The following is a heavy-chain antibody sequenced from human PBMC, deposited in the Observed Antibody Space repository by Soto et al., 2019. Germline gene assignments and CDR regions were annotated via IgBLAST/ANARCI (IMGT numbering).Heavy chain of an antibody. V-gene: IGHV3-11*01. D-gene: IGHD3-10*01. J-gene: IGHJ6*02. CDR1: GFTISDYY. Sequence: GGSLRLSCEASGFTISDYYVSWIRQAPGKGLEWVSYISSVETTTYYADSVKGRFSISMDNAKNSLYLQMNSLRAEDTAVYFCAKDQEGSGSHWLGYNYYGMDVWGQGTTVTVSS. CDR2: ISSVETTT. CDR3: AKDQEGSGSHWLGYNYYGMDV.